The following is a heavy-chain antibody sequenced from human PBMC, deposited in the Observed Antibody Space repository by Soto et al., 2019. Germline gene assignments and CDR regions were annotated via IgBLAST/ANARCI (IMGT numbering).Heavy chain of an antibody. CDR3: ANDGSHTFDY. CDR1: GFTFSHYA. J-gene: IGHJ4*02. V-gene: IGHV3-30*18. D-gene: IGHD1-26*01. Sequence: QVQLVESGGGVVQPGRSLRLSCAASGFTFSHYAMHWVRQAPGKGLEWVALMSYDGSNEYYADSVKGRFTISRDNSKNTLELQMNSLGAEDTAVYYCANDGSHTFDYWGQGTLVTVSS. CDR2: MSYDGSNE.